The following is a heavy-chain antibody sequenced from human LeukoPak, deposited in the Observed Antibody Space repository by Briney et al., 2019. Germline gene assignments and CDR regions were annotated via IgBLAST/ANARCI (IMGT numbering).Heavy chain of an antibody. J-gene: IGHJ6*03. CDR3: ARGGISIFGVVIYMDV. CDR1: GFSFDDYG. Sequence: PGGSLTLSCAASGFSFDDYGMSWVRQAPGKGLEWVSGINWNGGSTGYADSVKGRFTISRDNAKNSLSLQMNSLRVEDTALYYCARGGISIFGVVIYMDVWGKGTTVTVSS. D-gene: IGHD3-3*01. V-gene: IGHV3-20*04. CDR2: INWNGGST.